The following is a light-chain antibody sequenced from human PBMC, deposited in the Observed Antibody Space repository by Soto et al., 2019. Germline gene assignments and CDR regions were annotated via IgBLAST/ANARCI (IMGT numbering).Light chain of an antibody. CDR1: QSIRSW. CDR3: QQYNSFT. V-gene: IGKV1-5*03. Sequence: DIQMTQSPSTLSASVGDRVTITCRASQSIRSWVAWYQQKPGKAPKLLIYKASSLESGVPSRFSGSGSGTEFTLTISSLQPDDFATYSSQQYNSFTFGGGTKVEIK. CDR2: KAS. J-gene: IGKJ4*01.